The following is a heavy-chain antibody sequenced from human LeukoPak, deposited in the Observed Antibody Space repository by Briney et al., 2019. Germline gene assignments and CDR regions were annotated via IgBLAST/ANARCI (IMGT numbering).Heavy chain of an antibody. CDR3: ARVDCRSTSCSPFDY. V-gene: IGHV3-30*04. J-gene: IGHJ4*02. CDR1: GFTFSTFS. D-gene: IGHD2-2*01. Sequence: GRSLRLSCAASGFTFSTFSMHWVRQAPGKGLEWVAVKLYDGSTQYYADSVRGRFTASRDNSKDTLYLQMNSLRVVDTAVYYCARVDCRSTSCSPFDYWGQGTLVTVSS. CDR2: KLYDGSTQ.